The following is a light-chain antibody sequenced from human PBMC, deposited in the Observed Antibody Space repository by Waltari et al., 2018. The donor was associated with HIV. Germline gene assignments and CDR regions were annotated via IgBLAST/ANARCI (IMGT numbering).Light chain of an antibody. CDR1: SSDVGGYAY. J-gene: IGLJ3*02. CDR2: DVT. CDR3: CSYAGAYTFWV. Sequence: QSALTQPRSVSGSPGQSVTISCTGTSSDVGGYAYVSWYQQHPGKAPRLMIYDVTKRPSGVRDRFSGSKSGNTASLTISGLQAEDEAEYYCCSYAGAYTFWVFGGGTQLTVL. V-gene: IGLV2-11*01.